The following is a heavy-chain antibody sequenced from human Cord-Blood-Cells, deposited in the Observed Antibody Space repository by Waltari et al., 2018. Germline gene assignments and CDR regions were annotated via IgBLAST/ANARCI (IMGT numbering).Heavy chain of an antibody. CDR3: ARVSDGGNYYYGMDV. Sequence: QVQLVQSGAEVKKPGASVKVSCKASGYTFTGYYMHWVRQAPGQGLEWMGWDNPHSGGTNYAQKFQGRVTMTSGTSISTAYMELSRLRSDDTAVYYCARVSDGGNYYYGMDVWGQGP. CDR1: GYTFTGYY. J-gene: IGHJ6*02. V-gene: IGHV1-2*02. CDR2: DNPHSGGT. D-gene: IGHD3-10*01.